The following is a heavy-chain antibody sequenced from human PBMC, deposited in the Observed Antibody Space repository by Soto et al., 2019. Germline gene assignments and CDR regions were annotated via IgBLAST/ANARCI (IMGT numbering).Heavy chain of an antibody. V-gene: IGHV1-69*06. D-gene: IGHD3-3*01. Sequence: QVQLVQSGAEVKKPGSSVKVSCKASGGSFSSYAISWVRQAPVQGLEWMGGIIPIFGAPTYAQKFQGRVTIIADKSTSTAYMELSSLRSEDTALYYCARGVSSGYCDYWGQGTLVTVSS. CDR2: IIPIFGAP. CDR3: ARGVSSGYCDY. CDR1: GGSFSSYA. J-gene: IGHJ4*02.